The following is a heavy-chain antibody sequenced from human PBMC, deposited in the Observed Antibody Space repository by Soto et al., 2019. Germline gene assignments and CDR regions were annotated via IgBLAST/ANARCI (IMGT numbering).Heavy chain of an antibody. V-gene: IGHV3-7*01. CDR3: ARDRIAVAGQVGGVGEYFQH. Sequence: GGSLRLSCAASGFTFSSYWMSWVRQAPGKGLEWVANIKQDGSEKYYVDSVKGRFTISRDNAKNSLYLQMNSLRAEDTAVYYCARDRIAVAGQVGGVGEYFQHWGQGTLVTVSS. CDR1: GFTFSSYW. CDR2: IKQDGSEK. J-gene: IGHJ1*01. D-gene: IGHD6-19*01.